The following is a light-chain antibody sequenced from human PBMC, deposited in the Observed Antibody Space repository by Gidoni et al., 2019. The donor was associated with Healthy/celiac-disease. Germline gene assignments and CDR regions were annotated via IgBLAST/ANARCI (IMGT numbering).Light chain of an antibody. CDR3: QQYGSSPPFT. Sequence: SCRASQRVSSSYLAWYQQKPGQAPRLLIYGASSRATGIPDSFSGSGSGTDFTLTISRLEPEDFAVYYCQQYGSSPPFTFGPGTKSGYQT. CDR2: GAS. J-gene: IGKJ3*01. V-gene: IGKV3-20*01. CDR1: QRVSSSY.